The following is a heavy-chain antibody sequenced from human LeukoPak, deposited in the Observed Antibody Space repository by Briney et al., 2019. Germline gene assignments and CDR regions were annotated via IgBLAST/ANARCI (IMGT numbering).Heavy chain of an antibody. Sequence: SETLSLTCTVSGGSISAYSWSWMRQPPGKGLQWIGYISNSGNTNYNPSLTSRVTISVDTSKNQFSLNLNSVTAADTAMYYCARHLRGSGSFSHWGQGTLVTVSS. CDR1: GGSISAYS. CDR2: ISNSGNT. V-gene: IGHV4-59*08. CDR3: ARHLRGSGSFSH. J-gene: IGHJ4*02. D-gene: IGHD3-10*01.